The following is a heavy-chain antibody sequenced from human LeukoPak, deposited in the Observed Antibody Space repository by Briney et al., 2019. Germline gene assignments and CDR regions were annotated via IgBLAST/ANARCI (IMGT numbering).Heavy chain of an antibody. V-gene: IGHV4-34*01. CDR1: GYSLTNHY. CDR3: ARGRYCSSTSCANDY. D-gene: IGHD2-2*01. J-gene: IGHJ4*02. Sequence: SETLSLTCAVSGYSLTNHYWIWIRQPPGKGLEWIGEINHSGSTNYNPSLKSRVTISVDTSKNQFSLKLSSVTAADTAVYYCARGRYCSSTSCANDYWGQGTLVTVSS. CDR2: INHSGST.